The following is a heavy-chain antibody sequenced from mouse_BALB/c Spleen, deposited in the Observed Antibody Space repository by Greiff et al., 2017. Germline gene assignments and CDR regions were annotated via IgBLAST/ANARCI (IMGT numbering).Heavy chain of an antibody. Sequence: EVQGVESGPGLVKPSQSLSLTCTVTGYSITSDYAWYWIRQFPGNKLEWMGYISYSGSTSYNPSLKSRTSITRDTSKNQFFLQLNSVTTEDTATYYCARYYDYDSYYAMDYWGQGTSVTVSS. CDR2: ISYSGST. J-gene: IGHJ4*01. V-gene: IGHV3-2*02. CDR3: ARYYDYDSYYAMDY. CDR1: GYSITSDYA. D-gene: IGHD2-4*01.